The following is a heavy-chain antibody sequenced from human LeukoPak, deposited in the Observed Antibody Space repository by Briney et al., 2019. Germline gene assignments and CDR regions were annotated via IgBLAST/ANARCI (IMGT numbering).Heavy chain of an antibody. D-gene: IGHD1-14*01. CDR3: AREWPDPDNYYXXYXMDV. CDR2: ISSSGSTI. Sequence: GGSLRLSCAASGFTFSDYYMSWIRQAPGKGLEWVSYISSSGSTIYYADSVKGRFTISRDNAKNSLYLQMNSLRAEDTAVYYCAREWPDPDNYYXXYXMDVWGQGTTVTVSS. V-gene: IGHV3-11*01. CDR1: GFTFSDYY. J-gene: IGHJ6*02.